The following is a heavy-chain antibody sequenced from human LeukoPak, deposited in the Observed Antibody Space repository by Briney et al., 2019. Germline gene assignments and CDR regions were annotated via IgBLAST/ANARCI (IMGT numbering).Heavy chain of an antibody. CDR3: AKGFSIRYFDWLLQH. V-gene: IGHV3-9*01. D-gene: IGHD3-9*01. CDR1: GFTFDDYA. CDR2: ISWNSGSI. J-gene: IGHJ1*01. Sequence: PGRSLRLSCAASGFTFDDYAMHWVRQAPGKGLEWVSGISWNSGSIGYADSVKGRFTISRDNAKNSLYLQMNSLRAEDTALYYCAKGFSIRYFDWLLQHWGQGTLVTVSS.